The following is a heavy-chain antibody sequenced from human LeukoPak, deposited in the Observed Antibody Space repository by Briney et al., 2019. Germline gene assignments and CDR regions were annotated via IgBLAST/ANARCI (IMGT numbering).Heavy chain of an antibody. Sequence: RPGGSLRLSCAASGFTFDDYAMHWVRQAPGKGLEWVSGISWNSGSIGYADSVKGRFTISRDNAKNSLYLQMNSLRAEDTALYYCVKEGLTFIRGGNGMDVWGQGTTVTVSS. V-gene: IGHV3-9*01. CDR3: VKEGLTFIRGGNGMDV. J-gene: IGHJ6*02. D-gene: IGHD3-10*01. CDR1: GFTFDDYA. CDR2: ISWNSGSI.